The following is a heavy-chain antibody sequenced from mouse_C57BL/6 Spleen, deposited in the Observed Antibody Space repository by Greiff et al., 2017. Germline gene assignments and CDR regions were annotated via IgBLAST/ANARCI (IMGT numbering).Heavy chain of an antibody. V-gene: IGHV2-9-1*01. D-gene: IGHD2-4*01. CDR2: IWTGGGT. Sequence: QVQLQQSGPGLVAPSQSLSITCTVSGFSLTSYAISWVRQPPGKGLEWLGVIWTGGGTNYNSALKSRLSISKDNSKSQVFLKMNSLQTDDTARYYCARNFDYDGLLYAMDYWGQGTSVTVSS. CDR1: GFSLTSYA. J-gene: IGHJ4*01. CDR3: ARNFDYDGLLYAMDY.